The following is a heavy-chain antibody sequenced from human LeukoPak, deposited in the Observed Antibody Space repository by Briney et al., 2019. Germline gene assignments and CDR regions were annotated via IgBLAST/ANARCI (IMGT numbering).Heavy chain of an antibody. CDR3: ARGVAGRLPKFDY. V-gene: IGHV4-30-2*01. CDR1: GGSISSGGYS. Sequence: PSETLSLTCAVSGGSISSGGYSWSWIRQPPGRGLEWIGYINHSGSTYYNPSLKSRVTISVDRSKNQFSLKLSSVTAADTAVYYCARGVAGRLPKFDYWGRGTLVTVSS. CDR2: INHSGST. D-gene: IGHD6-19*01. J-gene: IGHJ4*02.